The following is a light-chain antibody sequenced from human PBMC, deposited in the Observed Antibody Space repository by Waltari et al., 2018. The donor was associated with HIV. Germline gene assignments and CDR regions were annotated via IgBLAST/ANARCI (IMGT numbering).Light chain of an antibody. CDR3: QQYDDWTV. Sequence: EEVMTQSTATLSVSPGETATLSCRASHGINNNLAWYQQKPGQAPRLLIFDTSARATGVPDRFSGSGSGTEFTLTISNLQSEDFAVYYCQQYDDWTVFGGGTKVDIK. CDR1: HGINNN. CDR2: DTS. J-gene: IGKJ4*01. V-gene: IGKV3-15*01.